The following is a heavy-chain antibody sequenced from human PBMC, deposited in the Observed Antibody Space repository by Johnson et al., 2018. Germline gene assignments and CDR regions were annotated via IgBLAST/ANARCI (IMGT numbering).Heavy chain of an antibody. V-gene: IGHV3-23*01. CDR1: GFTFSSYA. Sequence: EVQLLESGGGLVQXGGSXRLXCAASGFTFSSYAMSWVRQAPGKGLEWVSAISGSGGSTYYADPVKGRFTISRDNSKNTQYLQMNSLRAEETAVYYCAKEKVVVVAATQVGFGMDVWGQGTTVTVSS. CDR3: AKEKVVVVAATQVGFGMDV. CDR2: ISGSGGST. D-gene: IGHD2-15*01. J-gene: IGHJ6*02.